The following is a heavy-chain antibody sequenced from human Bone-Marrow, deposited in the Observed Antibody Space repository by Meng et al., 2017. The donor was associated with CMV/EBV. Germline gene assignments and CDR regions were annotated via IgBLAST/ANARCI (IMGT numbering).Heavy chain of an antibody. CDR2: INSDGSST. J-gene: IGHJ6*01. CDR3: ARASPLDTAMVFYYYYGMDV. D-gene: IGHD5-18*01. CDR1: GFTFSSYW. Sequence: GESLKISCAASGFTFSSYWMHWVRQAPGKGLVWVSRINSDGSSTSYADSVKGRFTISRDNAKNTLYLQMNSLRAEDTAVYYCARASPLDTAMVFYYYYGMDVWGQGTRSPSPQ. V-gene: IGHV3-74*01.